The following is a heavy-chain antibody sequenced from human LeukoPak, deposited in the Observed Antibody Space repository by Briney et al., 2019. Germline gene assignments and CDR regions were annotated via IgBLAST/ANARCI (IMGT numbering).Heavy chain of an antibody. D-gene: IGHD2-21*01. Sequence: SETLSLTCTVSGGSIRSYHWSWIRQPPGKGLEWIGYIYNTGSTNYNPSLKSRVTISLDTSKNQFSLRLSSVTAADTAVYYCARARRSFCGGDCYYWYFDLWGRGTLVTVSS. CDR1: GGSIRSYH. J-gene: IGHJ2*01. V-gene: IGHV4-59*08. CDR2: IYNTGST. CDR3: ARARRSFCGGDCYYWYFDL.